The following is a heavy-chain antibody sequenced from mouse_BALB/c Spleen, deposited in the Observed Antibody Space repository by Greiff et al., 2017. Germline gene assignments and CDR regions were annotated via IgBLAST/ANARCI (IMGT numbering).Heavy chain of an antibody. V-gene: IGHV5-4*02. J-gene: IGHJ2*01. CDR3: ARGITTVVADY. Sequence: EVQLVESGGGLVKPGGSLKLSCAASGFTFSDYYMYWVRQTPEKRLEWVATISGGGSYTYYPDSVKGRFTISRDNAKNNLYLQMSSLKSEDTAMYYCARGITTVVADYWGQGTTLTVSS. CDR1: GFTFSDYY. CDR2: ISGGGSYT. D-gene: IGHD1-1*01.